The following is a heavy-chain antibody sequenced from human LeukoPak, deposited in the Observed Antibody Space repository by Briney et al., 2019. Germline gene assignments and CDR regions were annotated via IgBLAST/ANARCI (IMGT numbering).Heavy chain of an antibody. V-gene: IGHV4-34*01. J-gene: IGHJ6*03. Sequence: SETLSLTCAVYGGSFSGYYWSWIRQPPGKGLEWIGEINHSGSTNYNPSLKSRVTISVDTSKNQFSLKLSSVTAADTAVYYCARLRGSRVINSLSAYYYYYYMDVWGKGTTVTISS. CDR2: INHSGST. D-gene: IGHD3-22*01. CDR3: ARLRGSRVINSLSAYYYYYYMDV. CDR1: GGSFSGYY.